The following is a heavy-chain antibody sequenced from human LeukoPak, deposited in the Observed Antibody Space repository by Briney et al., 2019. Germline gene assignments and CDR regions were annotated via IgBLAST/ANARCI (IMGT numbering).Heavy chain of an antibody. CDR1: GYTFTSYA. V-gene: IGHV1-3*01. CDR2: IIAGNGDT. CDR3: ARDQYYFDY. D-gene: IGHD4-11*01. J-gene: IGHJ4*02. Sequence: GASVKVSCKASGYTFTSYAMHWVRQAPGQRLEWMGWIIAGNGDTKYSQKFQGRVTITRDTSASTAYMELSSLRSEDTAVYYCARDQYYFDYWGQGTLVTVSS.